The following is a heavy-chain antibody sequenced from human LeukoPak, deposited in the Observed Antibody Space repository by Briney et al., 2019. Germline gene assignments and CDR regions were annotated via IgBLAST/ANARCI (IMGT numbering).Heavy chain of an antibody. V-gene: IGHV3-23*01. Sequence: GGSLRLSCAASGFTLSNYAVSWVRQAPGKGLEWVSAFSGSGVSTYYADSVKARFTISRDNPKNTLYLQMNSLRAEDTAVYYCAKAGSMATPTPYYFDYWGQGTLVTVSS. D-gene: IGHD5-24*01. CDR1: GFTLSNYA. CDR2: FSGSGVST. CDR3: AKAGSMATPTPYYFDY. J-gene: IGHJ4*02.